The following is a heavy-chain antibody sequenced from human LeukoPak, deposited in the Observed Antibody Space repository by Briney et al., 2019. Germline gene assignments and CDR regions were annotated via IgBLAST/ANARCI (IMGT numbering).Heavy chain of an antibody. CDR3: ARQRRGITMVRGRPHYYYGMDV. CDR2: IYPGDSDT. Sequence: GESLKISCKGSGYSFTSYWIGWVRQMPGKGLEWMGIIYPGDSDTRYSPSFQGQVTISADKSISTAYLQWSSLKASDTAMYYCARQRRGITMVRGRPHYYYGMDVWGQGTTVTVSS. CDR1: GYSFTSYW. D-gene: IGHD3-10*01. V-gene: IGHV5-51*01. J-gene: IGHJ6*02.